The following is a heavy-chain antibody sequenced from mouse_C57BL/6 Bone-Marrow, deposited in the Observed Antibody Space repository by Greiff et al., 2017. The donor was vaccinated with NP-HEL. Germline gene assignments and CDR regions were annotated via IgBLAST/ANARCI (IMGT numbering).Heavy chain of an antibody. D-gene: IGHD3-2*02. CDR1: GYTFTSYG. Sequence: VQRVESGAELARPGASVKLSCKASGYTFTSYGISWVKQRTGQGLEWIGEIYPRSGNTYYNEKFKGKATLTADKSSSTAYMELRSLTSEDSAVYFCARTSSGYSFDYWGQGTTLTVSS. CDR3: ARTSSGYSFDY. CDR2: IYPRSGNT. V-gene: IGHV1-81*01. J-gene: IGHJ2*01.